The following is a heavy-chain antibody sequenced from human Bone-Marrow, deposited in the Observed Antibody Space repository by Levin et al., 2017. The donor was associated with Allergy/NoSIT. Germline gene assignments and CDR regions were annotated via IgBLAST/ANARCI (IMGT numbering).Heavy chain of an antibody. V-gene: IGHV3-23*01. CDR3: TKDRGLRSSGWYIDC. CDR1: GFTFSSYG. Sequence: HPGGSLRLSCAASGFTFSSYGMSWVRQAPGKGLEWLADIVNSGGSTYYAGAVKGRFTISRDNSKNTLYLQVNSLRAEDTAVYYCTKDRGLRSSGWYIDCWGQGTLVTVSS. CDR2: IVNSGGST. D-gene: IGHD6-19*01. J-gene: IGHJ4*02.